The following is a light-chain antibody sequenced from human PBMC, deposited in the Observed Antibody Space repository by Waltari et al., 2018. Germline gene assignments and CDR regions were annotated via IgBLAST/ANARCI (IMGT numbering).Light chain of an antibody. J-gene: IGKJ5*01. Sequence: DIQMTQSPSSLSASVGHKVTITCRASQGITDHLAGFQLKPGKAPKSLIYAASRLQSGVPSKFSGSGSGTDFTLTINSLQPEDFATYYCQQYWSYPITFAQGTRLEIE. CDR2: AAS. V-gene: IGKV1-16*02. CDR1: QGITDH. CDR3: QQYWSYPIT.